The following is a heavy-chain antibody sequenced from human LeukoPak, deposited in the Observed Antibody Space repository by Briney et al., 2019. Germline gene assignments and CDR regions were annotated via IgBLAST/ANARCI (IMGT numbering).Heavy chain of an antibody. J-gene: IGHJ4*02. CDR3: AKAYSGSYGRGSPDY. D-gene: IGHD1-26*01. V-gene: IGHV3-23*01. CDR1: GFTFSRYS. CDR2: ISGSGGST. Sequence: PGGSLRLSCAASGFTFSRYSMSWVRQAPGKGLEWVSAISGSGGSTYYADSVKGRFTISRDNSKNTLYLQMNSLRAEDTAVYYCAKAYSGSYGRGSPDYWGQGTLVTVSS.